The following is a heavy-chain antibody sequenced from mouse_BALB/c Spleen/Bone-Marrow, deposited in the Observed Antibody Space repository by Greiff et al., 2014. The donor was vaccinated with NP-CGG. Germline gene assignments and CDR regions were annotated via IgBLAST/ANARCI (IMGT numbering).Heavy chain of an antibody. CDR3: ARDDGYYFDY. D-gene: IGHD2-3*01. J-gene: IGHJ2*01. V-gene: IGHV2-6-7*01. CDR1: GFSFTGYG. CDR2: IWGDGSK. Sequence: VMLVESGPGLVAPSQSLSITCTISGFSFTGYGVNWVRQPPGKGLEWLGMIWGDGSKDYNSALKSRLSISKDNSKSQVFLKMNSLQTDDTARYYCARDDGYYFDYWGQGTTLTVSS.